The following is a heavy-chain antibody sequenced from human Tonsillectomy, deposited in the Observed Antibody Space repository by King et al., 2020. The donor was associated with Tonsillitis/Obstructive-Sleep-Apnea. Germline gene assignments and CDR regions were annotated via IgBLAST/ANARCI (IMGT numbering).Heavy chain of an antibody. V-gene: IGHV4-59*01. CDR2: IHYSGST. CDR3: ASTIAVAGHKGLWWFDP. J-gene: IGHJ5*02. Sequence: VQLQESGPGLVKPSETLSLTCTVSGGSISSYYWSWLRQPPGKGLEWIGYIHYSGSTNYNPSLKSRLTISVDTSKNLFSLNLSSVTAADTAVYYCASTIAVAGHKGLWWFDPWGQGTLVTVSS. D-gene: IGHD6-19*01. CDR1: GGSISSYY.